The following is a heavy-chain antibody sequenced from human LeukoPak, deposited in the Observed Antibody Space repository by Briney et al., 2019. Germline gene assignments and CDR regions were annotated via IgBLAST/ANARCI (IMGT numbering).Heavy chain of an antibody. Sequence: GGSLRLSCAASGFTFSTYNMNWVRQAPGKGLEWVAYITLSSTAIYYADSVRGRFTISRDNAKNSLYLQMNSLRAEDTAVYYCAKDIGSYYDYWGQGILVTVSS. CDR3: AKDIGSYYDY. V-gene: IGHV3-48*01. CDR2: ITLSSTAI. D-gene: IGHD3-10*01. CDR1: GFTFSTYN. J-gene: IGHJ4*02.